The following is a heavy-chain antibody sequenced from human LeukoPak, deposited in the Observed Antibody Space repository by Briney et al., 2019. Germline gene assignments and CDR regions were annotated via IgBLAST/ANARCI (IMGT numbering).Heavy chain of an antibody. D-gene: IGHD1-1*01. J-gene: IGHJ4*02. CDR3: ASGTNNWYGARGY. V-gene: IGHV4-38-2*01. CDR2: IFHSGST. Sequence: SETLSLTCAVSGYSINSGYYWAWIRQPPGKGLEWIGSIFHSGSTYYNPSLKSRVTISVDTSKNQFSLKVNSVTAADMALYYCASGTNNWYGARGYWGQGTLVTVSS. CDR1: GYSINSGYY.